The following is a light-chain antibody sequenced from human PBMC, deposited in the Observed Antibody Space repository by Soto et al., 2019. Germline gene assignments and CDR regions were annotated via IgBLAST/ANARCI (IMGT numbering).Light chain of an antibody. Sequence: DIQMTQSPSPLSASVGDRVTVTCRASQSIGRYLNWYQQKPGNAPKLLIYAASNLQSGVPSRFSGSGSGTDFTLTISSLHPEDFATYFCQQSHTPPLTFGGGTKVEIK. CDR3: QQSHTPPLT. V-gene: IGKV1-39*01. CDR1: QSIGRY. J-gene: IGKJ4*01. CDR2: AAS.